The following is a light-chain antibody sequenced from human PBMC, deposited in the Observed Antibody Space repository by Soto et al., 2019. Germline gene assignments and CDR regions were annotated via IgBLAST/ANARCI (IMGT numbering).Light chain of an antibody. CDR1: SGHSNYA. CDR3: QTWGTGINWV. J-gene: IGLJ3*02. V-gene: IGLV4-69*01. CDR2: LNSDGSH. Sequence: QLVLTQSPSASASLGASVKLTCTLSSGHSNYAIAWHQLQPEKGPRYLMKLNSDGSHSKGDGIPDRFSGSSSGAERYLTISSLQSEDEADYYCQTWGTGINWVFGGGTKLTVL.